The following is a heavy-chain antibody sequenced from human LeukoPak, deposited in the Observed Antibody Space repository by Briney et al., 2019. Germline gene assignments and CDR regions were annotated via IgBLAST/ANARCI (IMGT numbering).Heavy chain of an antibody. V-gene: IGHV3-21*01. CDR3: ARDIMVRGLAPSDDY. CDR2: ISSSSSYI. CDR1: GFTFSSYS. Sequence: PGGSLRLSCAASGFTFSSYSMNWVRQAPGKGLEWVSSISSSSSYIYYADSVKGRFTISRDNAKNSLYLQMNSLRAEDTAAYYCARDIMVRGLAPSDDYWGQGTLVTVSS. J-gene: IGHJ4*02. D-gene: IGHD3-10*01.